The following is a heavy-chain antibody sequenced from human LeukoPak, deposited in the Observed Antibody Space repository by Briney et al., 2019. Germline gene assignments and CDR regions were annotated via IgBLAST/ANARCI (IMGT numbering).Heavy chain of an antibody. CDR2: IRSKASGGTT. Sequence: GGSLRLSCAASGFTFSNYAMTWVRQAPGKGLEWVGFIRSKASGGTTEYTASVKGRFTISRDDSKSIAYLQMNSLMTEDTAIYYCTRGYSIDYWGQGTQVTVSS. CDR1: GFTFSNYA. D-gene: IGHD4-11*01. J-gene: IGHJ4*02. CDR3: TRGYSIDY. V-gene: IGHV3-49*04.